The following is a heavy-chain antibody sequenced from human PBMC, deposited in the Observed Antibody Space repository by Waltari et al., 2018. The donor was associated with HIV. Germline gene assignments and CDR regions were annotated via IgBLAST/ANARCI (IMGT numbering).Heavy chain of an antibody. D-gene: IGHD3-10*01. Sequence: QVQLVQSGAEVKSLGASVKVSCQASGYSCSASYLHWVRQAPGQGLEWMGWINPKSGGTKYAEKFQGRVTMTRDTSITTVYMELNSLMSDDTAVYYCARDMNYYGSGRGWFDPWGQGTLVTVSS. CDR1: GYSCSASY. J-gene: IGHJ5*02. CDR3: ARDMNYYGSGRGWFDP. CDR2: INPKSGGT. V-gene: IGHV1-2*02.